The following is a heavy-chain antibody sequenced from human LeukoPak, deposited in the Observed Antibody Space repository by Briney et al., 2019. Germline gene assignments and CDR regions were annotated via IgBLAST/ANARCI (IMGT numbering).Heavy chain of an antibody. D-gene: IGHD3-22*01. CDR2: IGGSGSST. J-gene: IGHJ4*02. CDR1: GFTFTSYA. CDR3: AKSDTSGPTAHDY. Sequence: GGSLTLSCAVSGFTFTSYAMSWVRQAQGKGLEWVSAIGGSGSSTYYAGSVKGRFTISRDNSRNTLYLQMNSLRAEDTAVYYCAKSDTSGPTAHDYWGQGTLVTVSS. V-gene: IGHV3-23*01.